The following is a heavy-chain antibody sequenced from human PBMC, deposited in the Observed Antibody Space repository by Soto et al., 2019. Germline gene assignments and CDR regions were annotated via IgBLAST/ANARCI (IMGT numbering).Heavy chain of an antibody. CDR2: INWNSGSI. Sequence: EVQLVESGGGLVQPGRSLSLSCAASGFTFDDYAMHWVRQVPGKGLERVSGINWNSGSIGYGDSVKGRFAISRDNAKNSLHLQMNSLSAEDTAFYYCVKDESINWYSGHFRHWGQGTLVTVSS. J-gene: IGHJ1*01. D-gene: IGHD6-13*01. CDR1: GFTFDDYA. V-gene: IGHV3-9*01. CDR3: VKDESINWYSGHFRH.